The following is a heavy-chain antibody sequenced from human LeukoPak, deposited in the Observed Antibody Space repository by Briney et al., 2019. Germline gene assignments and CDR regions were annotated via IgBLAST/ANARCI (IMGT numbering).Heavy chain of an antibody. V-gene: IGHV3-23*01. CDR3: AKVGIVGATTSAYFEY. J-gene: IGHJ4*02. CDR2: ITGSGDNR. Sequence: GGSLRLSCAASGFTFSSYGMTWVRQAPGKGLEWVSGITGSGDNRYYADSVKGRFTISRDNSKNTLYLQMNSLRPEDTAAYYCAKVGIVGATTSAYFEYWGQGTLVTVSS. D-gene: IGHD1-26*01. CDR1: GFTFSSYG.